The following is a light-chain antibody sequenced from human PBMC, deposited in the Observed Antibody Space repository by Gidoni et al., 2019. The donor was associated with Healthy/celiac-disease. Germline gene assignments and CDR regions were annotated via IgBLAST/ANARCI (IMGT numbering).Light chain of an antibody. V-gene: IGKV1-39*01. CDR1: QSMSSY. CDR3: QQSYSTPVYT. CDR2: DAS. Sequence: DIQMTQSPSSLSASVGDRVTITCRASQSMSSYLNWYQQKPGKAPKILIYDASSLQSGVPSRFSGSGSGTDFTLTISSLQPEDFATYYCQQSYSTPVYTFGQGTKLEIK. J-gene: IGKJ2*01.